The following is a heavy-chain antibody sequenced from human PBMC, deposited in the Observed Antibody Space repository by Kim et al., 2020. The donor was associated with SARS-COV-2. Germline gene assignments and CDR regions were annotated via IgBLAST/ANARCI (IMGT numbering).Heavy chain of an antibody. J-gene: IGHJ6*02. CDR3: AKDSSVVVPAAIKYYYYYGMDV. Sequence: GGSLRLSCAASGFTFSSYGMHWVRQAPGKGLEWVAVISYDGSNKYYADSVKGRFTISRDNSKNTLYLQMNSLRAEDTAVYYCAKDSSVVVPAAIKYYYYYGMDVWGQGTTVTVSS. CDR1: GFTFSSYG. V-gene: IGHV3-30*18. CDR2: ISYDGSNK. D-gene: IGHD2-2*01.